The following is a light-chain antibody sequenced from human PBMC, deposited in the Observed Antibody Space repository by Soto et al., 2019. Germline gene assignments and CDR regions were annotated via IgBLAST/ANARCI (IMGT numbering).Light chain of an antibody. J-gene: IGKJ4*01. Sequence: EVVMTQSPATLSVSPGERVTLSCRASQSVRSNLAWYLQKPGQAPRLLIYGASTRATGIPARFSASGSGTEFTLTISSLQSADFAVYYCQQYNNWPPLTFGGGTKVEIK. V-gene: IGKV3-15*01. CDR2: GAS. CDR1: QSVRSN. CDR3: QQYNNWPPLT.